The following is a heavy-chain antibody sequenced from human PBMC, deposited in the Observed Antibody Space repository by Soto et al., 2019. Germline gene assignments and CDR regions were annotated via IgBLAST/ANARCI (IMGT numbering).Heavy chain of an antibody. D-gene: IGHD3-3*01. CDR1: GFTFSSYS. Sequence: EVQLVESGGGLVKPGGSLRLSCAASGFTFSSYSMNWVRQAPGKGLEWVSSISSSSSYIYYADSVKGRFTISRDNAKNSLYLQMNSLRAEDTAVYYCARGFMRGFLEWLNPHWYFDLWGRGTLVTVSS. CDR3: ARGFMRGFLEWLNPHWYFDL. V-gene: IGHV3-21*01. J-gene: IGHJ2*01. CDR2: ISSSSSYI.